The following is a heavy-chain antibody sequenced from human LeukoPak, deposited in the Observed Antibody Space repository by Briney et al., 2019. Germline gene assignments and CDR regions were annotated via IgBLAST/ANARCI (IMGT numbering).Heavy chain of an antibody. Sequence: AGGSLRLSCAASGLTFSTYAMHWVRQAPGKGLEWVSYISSGSSTIYSAYSVKGRFTISRDHAKNLLYLEMNSLRAEGTAVYYCARGGFGELCNLGGQGTVVSVSS. CDR2: ISSGSSTI. D-gene: IGHD3-10*01. CDR3: ARGGFGELCNL. CDR1: GLTFSTYA. J-gene: IGHJ4*02. V-gene: IGHV3-48*04.